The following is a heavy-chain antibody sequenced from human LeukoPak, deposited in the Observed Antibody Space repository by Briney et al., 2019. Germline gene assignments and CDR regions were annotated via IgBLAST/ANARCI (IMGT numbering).Heavy chain of an antibody. CDR2: IYYSGDT. CDR3: VRGPYGSGISNWFDP. V-gene: IGHV4-59*01. J-gene: IGHJ5*02. D-gene: IGHD3-10*01. CDR1: DGAIAGYS. Sequence: SETLSLTCTVSDGAIAGYSWSWIRQPPGKGLKWIGYIYYSGDTNYNPSLQSRVTVSVDTSKNQFSLKLTSVTAADTAVYYCVRGPYGSGISNWFDPWGQGTLVIVSS.